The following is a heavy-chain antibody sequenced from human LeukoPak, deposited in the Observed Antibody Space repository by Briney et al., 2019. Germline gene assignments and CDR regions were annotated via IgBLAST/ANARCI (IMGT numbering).Heavy chain of an antibody. Sequence: GGSLRLSCAASGFTFSSYAMHWVRQAPGKGLEWVAVISYDGSNKYYADSVKGRFTISRDNSKNTLYLQMNSLRAEDTAVYYCARARGYGGYDGFDYWGQGTLVTVSS. CDR2: ISYDGSNK. D-gene: IGHD5-12*01. CDR3: ARARGYGGYDGFDY. V-gene: IGHV3-30-3*01. J-gene: IGHJ4*02. CDR1: GFTFSSYA.